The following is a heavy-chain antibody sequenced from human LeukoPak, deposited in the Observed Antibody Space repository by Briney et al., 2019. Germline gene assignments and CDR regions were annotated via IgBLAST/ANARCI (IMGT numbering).Heavy chain of an antibody. D-gene: IGHD6-19*01. J-gene: IGHJ4*02. Sequence: GGSLRLSCAASGFTFSSYAMSWVSQAPGKGLEWVSAISGSGGSTYYADSVKGRFTISRDNSKNTLYLQMNSLRAEDTAVYYCAKDQRWRAVAGNFDYWGQGTLVTVSS. CDR2: ISGSGGST. CDR1: GFTFSSYA. CDR3: AKDQRWRAVAGNFDY. V-gene: IGHV3-23*01.